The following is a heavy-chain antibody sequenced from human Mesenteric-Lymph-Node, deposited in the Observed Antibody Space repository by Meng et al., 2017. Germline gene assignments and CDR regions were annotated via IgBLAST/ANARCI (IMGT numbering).Heavy chain of an antibody. D-gene: IGHD2-8*01. Sequence: SETLSLTCTVSGDSMSNSYWSWVRQPPGKGLEWIGYIYYTGSTNYNPSLKSRVTISLDTSKKQFSLFLNSVTAADTAVYYCAKGNGWFYFWGQGTLVTVSS. CDR2: IYYTGST. J-gene: IGHJ5*01. V-gene: IGHV4-59*01. CDR1: GDSMSNSY. CDR3: AKGNGWFYF.